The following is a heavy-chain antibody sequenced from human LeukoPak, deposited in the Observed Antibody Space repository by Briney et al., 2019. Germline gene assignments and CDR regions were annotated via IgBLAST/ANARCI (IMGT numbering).Heavy chain of an antibody. CDR1: GYTFTGYY. CDR2: INPNSGGT. D-gene: IGHD2-2*01. Sequence: ASVKVSCKASGYTFTGYYMHWVRQAPGQGLEWMGWINPNSGGTNYAQKFQGRVTMTRDTSISTAYMELSRLRSDDTAVYYCARDLGYCSGTSCPHDYWGQGTLVTVSS. CDR3: ARDLGYCSGTSCPHDY. V-gene: IGHV1-2*02. J-gene: IGHJ4*02.